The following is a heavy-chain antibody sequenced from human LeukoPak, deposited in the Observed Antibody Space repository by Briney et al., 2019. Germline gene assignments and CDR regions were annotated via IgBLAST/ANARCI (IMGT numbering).Heavy chain of an antibody. CDR2: MSYDGSNK. V-gene: IGHV3-30*18. J-gene: IGHJ4*02. CDR3: AKDYYGSGSQDY. D-gene: IGHD3-10*01. CDR1: GXXFSSXG. Sequence: SLRLSXXXSGXXFSSXGMHWVRQAPGKGLEWVAVMSYDGSNKYYADSVKGRFTISRDNSKNTLYLQMNSLRAEDTAVYYCAKDYYGSGSQDYWGQGTLVTVSS.